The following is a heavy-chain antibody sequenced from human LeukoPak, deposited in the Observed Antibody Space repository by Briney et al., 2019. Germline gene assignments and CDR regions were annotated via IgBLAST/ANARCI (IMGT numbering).Heavy chain of an antibody. D-gene: IGHD3-22*01. V-gene: IGHV3-33*06. CDR1: GFTFSSYG. CDR2: IWYDGSNK. Sequence: GGSLRLPCAASGFTFSSYGMHWVRQAPGKGLEWVAVIWYDGSNKYYADSVKGRFTISRDNSKNTLYLQMNSLRAEDTAVYYCAKTYYYDSSGPHYFDYWGQGTLVTVSS. J-gene: IGHJ4*02. CDR3: AKTYYYDSSGPHYFDY.